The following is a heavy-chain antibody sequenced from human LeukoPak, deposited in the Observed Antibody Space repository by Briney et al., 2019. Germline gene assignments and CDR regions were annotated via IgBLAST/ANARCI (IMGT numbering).Heavy chain of an antibody. Sequence: PGGSLRLSCAASGFTFSSFWMHWVRQAPGKGLVWVSHTNSDGSTTDYADSVKGRFTISRDNSKNTLYLQMNSLRAEDTAVYYCAREKNDIVLTSYYFDYWGQGTLVTVSS. D-gene: IGHD5-12*01. CDR1: GFTFSSFW. V-gene: IGHV3-74*01. CDR3: AREKNDIVLTSYYFDY. CDR2: TNSDGSTT. J-gene: IGHJ4*02.